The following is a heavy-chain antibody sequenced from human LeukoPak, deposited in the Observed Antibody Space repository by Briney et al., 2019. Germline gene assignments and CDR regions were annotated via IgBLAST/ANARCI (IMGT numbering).Heavy chain of an antibody. CDR1: QMAFSSYT. CDR3: ARMPSTEIYYFYYMDV. Sequence: GGSLRLSCVAPQMAFSSYTMNWVRQAPGKGLEWVSGISANGVTTYYVDSAKGRFTTSRDNSRNTLFLHLSSLKVDDTAVYYCARMPSTEIYYFYYMDVWGKGTTVTVSS. D-gene: IGHD2-2*01. V-gene: IGHV3-23*01. CDR2: ISANGVTT. J-gene: IGHJ6*03.